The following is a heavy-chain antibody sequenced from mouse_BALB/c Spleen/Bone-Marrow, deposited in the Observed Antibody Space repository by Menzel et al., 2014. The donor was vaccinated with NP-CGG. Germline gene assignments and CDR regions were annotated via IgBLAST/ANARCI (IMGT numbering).Heavy chain of an antibody. CDR3: ASLYLFAY. Sequence: VQLVESGPGLVAPSQSLSITCTVSGFSLTSYGVHWVRQPPGKGLEWLGVIWAGGSTNYNSALMSRLSISKDNSKSQVFLKMNSLQTDDTAMYYCASLYLFAYWGQGTLVIVSA. D-gene: IGHD5-1-1*01. V-gene: IGHV2-9*02. J-gene: IGHJ3*01. CDR1: GFSLTSYG. CDR2: IWAGGST.